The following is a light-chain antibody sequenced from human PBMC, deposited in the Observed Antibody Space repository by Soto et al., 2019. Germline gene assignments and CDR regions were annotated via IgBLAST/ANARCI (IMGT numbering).Light chain of an antibody. Sequence: QSALTQPASVSGYPGQSITISCTGTSSDVGDYNYVSWYQQHPGKAPKLMIYDVSNRPSGVSNRFSGSKSGNTASLTISGLQAEDESDYYCSSYTSSTTVVFGGGTQLTVL. CDR3: SSYTSSTTVV. CDR2: DVS. CDR1: SSDVGDYNY. J-gene: IGLJ2*01. V-gene: IGLV2-14*01.